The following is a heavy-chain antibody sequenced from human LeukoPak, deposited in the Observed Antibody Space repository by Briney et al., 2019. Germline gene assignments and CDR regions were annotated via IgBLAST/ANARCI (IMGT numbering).Heavy chain of an antibody. CDR1: GYTFTASY. Sequence: ASVKVSCKASGYTFTASYMHWVPQAPGQGLEWMGWINPNSGVTNYAQKFQGRVTMTRYTSISTAYMELSSLRSDDTAVYYCARVSRGFIVDPWRQGTLVTVSS. CDR2: INPNSGVT. V-gene: IGHV1-2*02. J-gene: IGHJ5*02. CDR3: ARVSRGFIVDP. D-gene: IGHD2-15*01.